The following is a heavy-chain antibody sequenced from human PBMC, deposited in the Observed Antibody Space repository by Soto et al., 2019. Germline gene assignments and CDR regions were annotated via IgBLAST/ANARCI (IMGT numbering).Heavy chain of an antibody. V-gene: IGHV1-69*01. CDR1: GGTFSSYA. J-gene: IGHJ6*02. Sequence: QVHLVQSGAEVKKPGSSVKVSCKASGGTFSSYAISWVRQAPGQGLEWMGGIIPIFGTANYAQKFQGRVTITADESTSTAYMELSSLRSEDTAVYYCARVVVVTSPYYYYGMDVWGQGTTVTVSS. CDR3: ARVVVVTSPYYYYGMDV. CDR2: IIPIFGTA. D-gene: IGHD2-21*02.